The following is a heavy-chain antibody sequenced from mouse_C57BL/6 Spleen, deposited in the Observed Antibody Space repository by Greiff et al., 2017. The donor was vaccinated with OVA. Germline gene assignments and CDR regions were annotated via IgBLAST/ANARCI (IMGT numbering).Heavy chain of an antibody. D-gene: IGHD1-1*01. Sequence: EVQLVESVPGLVKPSQSLSLTCSVTGYSITSGYYWNWIRQFPGNKLEWMGYISYDGSNNYNPSLKNRISITRDTSKNQFFLKLNSVTTEDTATYYCARAGYGSTFDYWGQGTTRTVSS. CDR1: GYSITSGYY. J-gene: IGHJ2*01. V-gene: IGHV3-6*01. CDR3: ARAGYGSTFDY. CDR2: ISYDGSN.